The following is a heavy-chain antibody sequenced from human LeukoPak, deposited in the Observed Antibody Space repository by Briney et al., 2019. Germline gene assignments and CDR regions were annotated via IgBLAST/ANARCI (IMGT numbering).Heavy chain of an antibody. CDR3: ARDSYYYDSSTPIDY. Sequence: ASVKVSCKASGYTFTSYGISWVRQAPGQGLEWMGWISAYNGNTNYAQKLQGRVTMTTDPSTSTAYMELRSLRSDATAVYYCARDSYYYDSSTPIDYWGQGTLVTVSS. CDR1: GYTFTSYG. V-gene: IGHV1-18*01. J-gene: IGHJ4*02. D-gene: IGHD3-22*01. CDR2: ISAYNGNT.